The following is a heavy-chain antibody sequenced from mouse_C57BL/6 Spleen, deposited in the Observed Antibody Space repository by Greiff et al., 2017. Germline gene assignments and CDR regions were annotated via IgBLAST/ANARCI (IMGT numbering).Heavy chain of an antibody. V-gene: IGHV1-81*01. J-gene: IGHJ2*01. Sequence: QVQLQQSGAELARPGASVKLSCKASGYTFTSYGIRWVKPRTGPGLAWIGEIYPRSGNTYYNEKFKGKAPLTADKSSSTAYMELRSLTSEDSAVYFCARRELTTVVAPDYWGQGTTLTVSS. CDR1: GYTFTSYG. CDR3: ARRELTTVVAPDY. D-gene: IGHD1-1*01. CDR2: IYPRSGNT.